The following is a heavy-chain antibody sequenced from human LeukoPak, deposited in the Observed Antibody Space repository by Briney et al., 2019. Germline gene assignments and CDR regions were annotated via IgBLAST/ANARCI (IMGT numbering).Heavy chain of an antibody. CDR3: VREGSSWGYYFDY. D-gene: IGHD6-13*01. Sequence: PGGSLRLSCAASGFTFSSIWMTWVRQAPGKGLEWVANIKEDGSEKNYVDSVKGRFTISRDNAKNSLYLQMNSLRAEDTAIYYCVREGSSWGYYFDYWGQGTLVTVSS. CDR2: IKEDGSEK. V-gene: IGHV3-7*01. J-gene: IGHJ4*02. CDR1: GFTFSSIW.